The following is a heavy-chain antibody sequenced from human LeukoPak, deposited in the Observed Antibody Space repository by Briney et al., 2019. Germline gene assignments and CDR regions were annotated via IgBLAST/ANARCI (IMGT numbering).Heavy chain of an antibody. J-gene: IGHJ1*01. CDR3: AREGYLSSTSCYIYFQH. V-gene: IGHV1-2*02. CDR1: GYTFTGYY. Sequence: ASVKVSCKASGYTFTGYYMHWVRQATGQGLEWMGWINHNSGGTNYAQKFQGRVTMTRDTSISTAYMELSRLRSDDTAVYYCAREGYLSSTSCYIYFQHWGQGTLVSVSS. CDR2: INHNSGGT. D-gene: IGHD2-2*02.